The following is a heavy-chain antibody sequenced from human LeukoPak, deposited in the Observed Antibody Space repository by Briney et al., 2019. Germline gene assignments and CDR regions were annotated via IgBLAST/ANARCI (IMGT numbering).Heavy chain of an antibody. Sequence: EASVKVSCKASGYTFTGYYMHWVRQAPGQGLEWMGWINPNSGGINYAQKFQGRFTMTRDTSISTAYMELGSLRSDDTAVYYCASRALGRPFDYWGQGTLVTVSS. CDR3: ASRALGRPFDY. J-gene: IGHJ4*02. CDR2: INPNSGGI. CDR1: GYTFTGYY. D-gene: IGHD3-10*01. V-gene: IGHV1-2*02.